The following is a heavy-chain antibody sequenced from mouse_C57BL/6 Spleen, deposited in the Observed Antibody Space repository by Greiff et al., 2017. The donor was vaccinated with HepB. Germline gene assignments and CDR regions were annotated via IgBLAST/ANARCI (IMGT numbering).Heavy chain of an antibody. Sequence: QVQLQQSGAELVRPGASVTLSCKASGYTFTDYEMHWVKQTPVHGLGWIGAIDPETGGTPYNQKFKGKAILTADKSSSTAYMELRSLTSEDSAVYYCTRRTGPRYFDVWGTGTTVTVSS. D-gene: IGHD4-1*01. CDR2: IDPETGGT. J-gene: IGHJ1*03. V-gene: IGHV1-15*01. CDR1: GYTFTDYE. CDR3: TRRTGPRYFDV.